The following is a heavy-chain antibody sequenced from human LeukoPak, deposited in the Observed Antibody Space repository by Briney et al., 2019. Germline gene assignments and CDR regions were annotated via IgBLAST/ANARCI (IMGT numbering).Heavy chain of an antibody. CDR2: INPNNGDS. J-gene: IGHJ4*02. CDR1: GYTFTNYH. V-gene: IGHV1-8*03. D-gene: IGHD6-25*01. Sequence: GASVKVSCKASGYTFTNYHINWVRQATGQGIEWMGWINPNNGDSSFAQKFQGRVTITRDTAMTTAYMELSSLTSEDTAIYFCARTTSFTASGYDYWGQGTLVTVSS. CDR3: ARTTSFTASGYDY.